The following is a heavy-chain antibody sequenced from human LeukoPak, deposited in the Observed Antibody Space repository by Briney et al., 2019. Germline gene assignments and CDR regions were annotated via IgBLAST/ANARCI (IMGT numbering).Heavy chain of an antibody. CDR1: GFTFDDYD. Sequence: GGSLRLSCAASGFTFDDYDMSWVRQALGKGLEWVSDINWNGGSTGYADSVKGRFTISRDNSKNTLYLQVNSLRAEDTAVYYCARPYSGSYYWGMDVWGQGTTVTVSS. CDR3: ARPYSGSYYWGMDV. CDR2: INWNGGST. V-gene: IGHV3-20*04. D-gene: IGHD1-26*01. J-gene: IGHJ6*02.